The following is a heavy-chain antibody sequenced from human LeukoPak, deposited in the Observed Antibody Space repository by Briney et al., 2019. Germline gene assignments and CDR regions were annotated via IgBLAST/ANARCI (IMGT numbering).Heavy chain of an antibody. D-gene: IGHD5-18*01. CDR3: ARPDEYSYLYGMDV. CDR2: ISSSSSYI. CDR1: GFTFSSYA. Sequence: GGSLRLSCAASGFTFSSYAMHWVRQAPGKGLEWVSSISSSSSYIYYADSVKGRFTISRDNAKNSLYLQMNSLRAEDTAVYYCARPDEYSYLYGMDVWGQGTTVTVSS. V-gene: IGHV3-21*01. J-gene: IGHJ6*02.